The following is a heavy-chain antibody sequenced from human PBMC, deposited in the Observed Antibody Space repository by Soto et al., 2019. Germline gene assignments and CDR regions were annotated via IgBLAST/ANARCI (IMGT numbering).Heavy chain of an antibody. CDR1: GGSVSSGSYY. CDR2: VYHNGNA. V-gene: IGHV4-61*01. J-gene: IGHJ6*02. CDR3: AARSYYYYGLDV. Sequence: PSETLSLTCTVSGGSVSSGSYYWSWIRQPPGKGLEWIGYVYHNGNAYPKPSLKSRVTISLDGAKNQFSLKMTSVTAADTGLYYCAARSYYYYGLDVWGQGTTVTVSS. D-gene: IGHD3-10*01.